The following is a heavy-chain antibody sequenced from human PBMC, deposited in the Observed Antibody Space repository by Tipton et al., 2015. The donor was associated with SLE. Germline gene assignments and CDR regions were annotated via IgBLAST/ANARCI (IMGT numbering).Heavy chain of an antibody. V-gene: IGHV4-34*01. CDR3: ARDGAPEDPVDY. Sequence: TLSLTCTVSGGSISSYYWSWIRQPPGKGLEWIGEINHSGSTNYNPSLKSRVTISVDTSKNQFSLKVSSVTAADTAVYYCARDGAPEDPVDYWGQGTLVTVSS. CDR2: INHSGST. D-gene: IGHD1-14*01. J-gene: IGHJ4*02. CDR1: GGSISSYY.